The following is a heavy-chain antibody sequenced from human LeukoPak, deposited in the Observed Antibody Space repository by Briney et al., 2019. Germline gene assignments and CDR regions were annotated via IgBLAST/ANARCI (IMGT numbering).Heavy chain of an antibody. CDR2: ISFSGTNT. CDR3: ANLRPSSTITNWFDP. V-gene: IGHV3-23*01. Sequence: GGSLRLSCAASGFTFSSYAMSWVRQAPGKGLEWVSAISFSGTNTYYADSVKGRFTISRDNLKNTLYLQMNSLGAEDTAVYYRANLRPSSTITNWFDPWGQGTLVTVSS. D-gene: IGHD2-2*01. CDR1: GFTFSSYA. J-gene: IGHJ5*02.